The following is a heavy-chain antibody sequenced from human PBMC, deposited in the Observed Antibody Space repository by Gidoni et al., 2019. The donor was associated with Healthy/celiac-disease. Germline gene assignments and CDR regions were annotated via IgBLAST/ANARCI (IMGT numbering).Heavy chain of an antibody. CDR3: ARAGQVVGVKIWHNDDFDI. Sequence: VQLVHSSALLKKPGVSVQCSCKASGSTFTGYHIHWVRQAPGQGLEWMGWINPTSGGTNYAQKVQGRVTMTRDTSISTAYMELSRMRSDDTAVYYCARAGQVVGVKIWHNDDFDIWGQGTMVTVSS. CDR2: INPTSGGT. J-gene: IGHJ3*02. CDR1: GSTFTGYH. D-gene: IGHD2-15*01. V-gene: IGHV1-2*02.